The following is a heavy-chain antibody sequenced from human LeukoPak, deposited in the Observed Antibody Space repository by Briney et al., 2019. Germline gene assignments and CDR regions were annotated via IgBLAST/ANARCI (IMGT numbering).Heavy chain of an antibody. CDR3: ARSGTSRYYFYGMDV. D-gene: IGHD1/OR15-1a*01. J-gene: IGHJ6*02. CDR1: GGSLSGFY. Sequence: SETLSLTCTVSGGSLSGFYWSWIRHPPGKRLQWIGYIHYRGTSDSDSSLQSRVSMSVDTAMNQFSLKLNSVTATDTAVYYCARSGTSRYYFYGMDVWGQGTTVTVS. CDR2: IHYRGTS. V-gene: IGHV4-59*04.